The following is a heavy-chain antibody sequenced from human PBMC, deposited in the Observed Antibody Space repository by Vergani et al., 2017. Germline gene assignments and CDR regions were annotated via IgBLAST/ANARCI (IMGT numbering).Heavy chain of an antibody. J-gene: IGHJ5*02. D-gene: IGHD6-19*01. CDR2: IIPIFGTA. V-gene: IGHV1-69*06. CDR1: GGTFSSYA. CDR3: AGDMSSGWCVSGWFDP. Sequence: QVQLVQSGAEVKKPGSSVKVSCKASGGTFSSYAISWVRQAPGQGLEWMGGIIPIFGTANYAQKFQGRVTITADKSTSTAYMELSSLRSEDTAVYYCAGDMSSGWCVSGWFDPWGQGTLVTVSS.